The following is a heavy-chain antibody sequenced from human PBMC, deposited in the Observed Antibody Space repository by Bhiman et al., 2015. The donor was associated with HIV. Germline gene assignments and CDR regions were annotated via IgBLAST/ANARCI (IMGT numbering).Heavy chain of an antibody. CDR1: GFSISSYT. D-gene: IGHD3-10*01. V-gene: IGHV3-21*03. CDR2: ISSSSSYI. CDR3: ARDQAREVNGMDV. Sequence: EVQLVESGGGLVKPGGSLRLSCAASGFSISSYTMNWVRQAPGKGLEWVSSISSSSSYIYYAASVKGRFTISRDNAKNSLYLRMNSLRAEDTAVYYCARDQAREVNGMDVWGQGTTVTVSS. J-gene: IGHJ6*02.